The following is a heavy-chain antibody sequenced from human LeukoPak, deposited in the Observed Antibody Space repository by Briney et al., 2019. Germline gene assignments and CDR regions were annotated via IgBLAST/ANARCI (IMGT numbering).Heavy chain of an antibody. CDR3: ARDSGSGNNDY. V-gene: IGHV1-3*01. CDR1: GYTFTSYA. J-gene: IGHJ4*02. Sequence: ASVKASCKASGYTFTSYAIHWVRQAPGQRLEWMGWISAGNGNTKYSQNFQGRVTFISNTSATTAFMELSSLRSEDAAVHYCARDSGSGNNDYWGQGTLVTVSS. D-gene: IGHD1-26*01. CDR2: ISAGNGNT.